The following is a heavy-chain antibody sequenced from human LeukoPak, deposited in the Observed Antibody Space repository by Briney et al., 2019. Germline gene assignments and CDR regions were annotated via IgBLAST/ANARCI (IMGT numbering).Heavy chain of an antibody. CDR3: ATYFYGEYGSYYFDY. D-gene: IGHD4-17*01. V-gene: IGHV4-4*02. CDR1: GASITNSHW. Sequence: TSETLSLTCAVSGASITNSHWWSWARQPPGKGLEWIGEIYHSGTTNYNPSLQSRVTMSVDKSKNQFSLKLSSVTAADTAVYYCATYFYGEYGSYYFDYWGQGTLVTVSS. CDR2: IYHSGTT. J-gene: IGHJ4*02.